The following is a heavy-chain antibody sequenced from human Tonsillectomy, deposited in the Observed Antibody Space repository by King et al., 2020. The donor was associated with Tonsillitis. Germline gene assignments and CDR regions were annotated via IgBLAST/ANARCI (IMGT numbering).Heavy chain of an antibody. Sequence: VQLVESGGGLVQPGRSLRLSCTGSGFTFGDYTMSWFRQAPGKGLEWVGFIRGKPYVGTTEDAAFVKGRFTISRDDSKSIAYLQMNSLKTEDTAVYYCSREDDFWSGYSNWGQGTLVTVSS. CDR2: IRGKPYVGTT. D-gene: IGHD3-3*01. CDR3: SREDDFWSGYSN. CDR1: GFTFGDYT. V-gene: IGHV3-49*03. J-gene: IGHJ4*02.